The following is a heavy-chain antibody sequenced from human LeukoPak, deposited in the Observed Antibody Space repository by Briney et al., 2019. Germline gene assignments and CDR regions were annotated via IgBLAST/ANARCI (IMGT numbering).Heavy chain of an antibody. Sequence: PGGSLRLSCAASGFTFSSYAMSWVRQAPGMGLEWVSSIGSSGDITYYADSVKGRFTISRDNSKNTLYLQMNSLRAEDTAVYYCARSRSGWYVSHWGQGILVTVSS. J-gene: IGHJ4*01. D-gene: IGHD6-19*01. CDR3: ARSRSGWYVSH. V-gene: IGHV3-23*01. CDR2: IGSSGDIT. CDR1: GFTFSSYA.